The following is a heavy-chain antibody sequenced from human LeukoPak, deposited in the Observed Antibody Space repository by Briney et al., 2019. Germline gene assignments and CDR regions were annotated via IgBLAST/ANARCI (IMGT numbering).Heavy chain of an antibody. Sequence: ASVKVSCKASGGTFSSYAISWVRQAPGQGLQGMGWISAYNGDTDYAQNLQGRLILTTDTSTTTAYMELRSLRSDDTAVYYCARSGDGNWFDPWGQGTLVTVSS. J-gene: IGHJ5*02. CDR2: ISAYNGDT. D-gene: IGHD4-17*01. V-gene: IGHV1-18*01. CDR1: GGTFSSYA. CDR3: ARSGDGNWFDP.